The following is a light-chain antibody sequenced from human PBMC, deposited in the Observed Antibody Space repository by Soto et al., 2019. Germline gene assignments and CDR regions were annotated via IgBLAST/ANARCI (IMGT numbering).Light chain of an antibody. V-gene: IGKV3-20*01. CDR2: GAS. CDR1: QSVGSSY. J-gene: IGKJ1*01. CDR3: QQYGSSPCT. Sequence: EIVLTQSPGTLSLSPGERATLSCRASQSVGSSYLAWYQQKPGQAPRLLIYGASSRATGNPDRFSVSGSGTDFTLTISRLEPEDFAVYYCQQYGSSPCTFGQGTKVDIK.